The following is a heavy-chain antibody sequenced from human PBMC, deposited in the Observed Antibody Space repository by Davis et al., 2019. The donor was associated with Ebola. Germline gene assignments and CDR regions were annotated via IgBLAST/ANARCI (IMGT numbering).Heavy chain of an antibody. V-gene: IGHV1-18*04. CDR1: GYTFTSYG. J-gene: IGHJ1*01. D-gene: IGHD2-2*01. CDR3: ARDRVVPAAKGDFQH. Sequence: ASVNVSCKASGYTFTSYGISWVRQAPGQGLEWMGWISAYNGNTNYAQKLQGRVTMTTDTSTSTAYMELRSLRSDDTAVYYCARDRVVPAAKGDFQHWDQSTLVTVSS. CDR2: ISAYNGNT.